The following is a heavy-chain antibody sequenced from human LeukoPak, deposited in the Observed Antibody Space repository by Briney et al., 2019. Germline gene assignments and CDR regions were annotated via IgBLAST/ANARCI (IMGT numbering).Heavy chain of an antibody. V-gene: IGHV1-69*06. D-gene: IGHD1-26*01. CDR3: ARGGGAPMTFDY. J-gene: IGHJ4*02. Sequence: ASVKVSCKASGGTFNSYAISWVRQAPGQGLEWMGGIIPIFGTTNYARKFRGRVTLTADKSTRTAYMELSSLRSEDTAVYYCARGGGAPMTFDYWGQGTLVTVSS. CDR1: GGTFNSYA. CDR2: IIPIFGTT.